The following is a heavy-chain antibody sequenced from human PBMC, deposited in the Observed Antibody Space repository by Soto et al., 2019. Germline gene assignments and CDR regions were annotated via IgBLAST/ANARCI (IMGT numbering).Heavy chain of an antibody. D-gene: IGHD3-22*01. Sequence: SVKVSCKASGFTFSHSAMQWVRQARGQSLEWIGWIVVGSGNTNYAQKFQERVTISWDMSTNTAYMELSSLRSEDTAVYYCARTYYYDSRDHPGGYYYYGMDVWGQGTTVTVSS. CDR1: GFTFSHSA. J-gene: IGHJ6*02. V-gene: IGHV1-58*02. CDR2: IVVGSGNT. CDR3: ARTYYYDSRDHPGGYYYYGMDV.